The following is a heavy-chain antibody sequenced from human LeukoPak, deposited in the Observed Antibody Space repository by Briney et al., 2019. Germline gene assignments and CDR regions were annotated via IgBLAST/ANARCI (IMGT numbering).Heavy chain of an antibody. J-gene: IGHJ5*02. CDR3: ARPPLYCSGGSCYSWFDP. Sequence: ASVKVSCKASGYTFTGYYMHWVRQAPGQGLEWMGWTNPNSGGTNYAQKFQGRVTMTRDTSISTAYMELSRLRSDDTAVYYCARPPLYCSGGSCYSWFDPWGQGTLVTVSS. CDR1: GYTFTGYY. CDR2: TNPNSGGT. D-gene: IGHD2-15*01. V-gene: IGHV1-2*02.